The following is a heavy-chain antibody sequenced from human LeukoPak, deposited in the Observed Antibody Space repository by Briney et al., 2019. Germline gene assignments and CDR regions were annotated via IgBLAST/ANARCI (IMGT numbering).Heavy chain of an antibody. D-gene: IGHD6-19*01. Sequence: GGSLRLSCAASGFTFSSYSMNWVRQAPGKGLEWVSSISSSSSYIYYADSVKGRFTISRDNSKNTLYLQMNGLRAEDTAVYYCARDWGVAGTGYYFDYWGQGTLVTVSS. V-gene: IGHV3-21*01. CDR3: ARDWGVAGTGYYFDY. CDR2: ISSSSSYI. J-gene: IGHJ4*02. CDR1: GFTFSSYS.